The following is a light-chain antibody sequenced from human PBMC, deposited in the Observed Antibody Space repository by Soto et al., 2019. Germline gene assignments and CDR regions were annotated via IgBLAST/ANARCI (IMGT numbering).Light chain of an antibody. Sequence: EIVLTQSPGTLSLSPGERATLSCRASRSVSSSYLAWYQQKPAQAPRLLIYGASSRATGIPDRFSGSGSGTDFTLTISRLEPEDFAVYYCQQYGNSPQTFGQGTKVDIK. V-gene: IGKV3-20*01. J-gene: IGKJ1*01. CDR2: GAS. CDR3: QQYGNSPQT. CDR1: RSVSSSY.